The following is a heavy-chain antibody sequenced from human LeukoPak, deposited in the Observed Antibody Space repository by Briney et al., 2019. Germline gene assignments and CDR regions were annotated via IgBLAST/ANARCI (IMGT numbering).Heavy chain of an antibody. V-gene: IGHV1-69*04. D-gene: IGHD2-15*01. Sequence: SVKVSCKASGGTFSSYAISWVRQAPGQGLEWMGRIIPILGIANYAQKFQGRVTITADKSTSTAYMELSSLRSEDTAVYYCARGVCSGGSRRLDYWGQGTLVTVSS. CDR1: GGTFSSYA. CDR2: IIPILGIA. CDR3: ARGVCSGGSRRLDY. J-gene: IGHJ4*02.